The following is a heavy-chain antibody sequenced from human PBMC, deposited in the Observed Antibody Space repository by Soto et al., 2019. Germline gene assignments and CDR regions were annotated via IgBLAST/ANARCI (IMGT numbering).Heavy chain of an antibody. CDR2: IKQDGSEK. V-gene: IGHV3-7*01. CDR1: GFTFSSYW. D-gene: IGHD3-22*01. CDR3: ARVPRAWYYDSSGYYGY. J-gene: IGHJ4*02. Sequence: PVGSLRLSCAASGFTFSSYWMSWVRQAPGKGLEWVANIKQDGSEKYYVDSVKGRFTISRDNAKNSLYLQMNSLRAEDTAVYYCARVPRAWYYDSSGYYGYWGQGTLVTVSS.